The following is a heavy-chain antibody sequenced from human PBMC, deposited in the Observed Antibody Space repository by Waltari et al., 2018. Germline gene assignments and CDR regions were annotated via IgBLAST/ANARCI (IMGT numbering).Heavy chain of an antibody. J-gene: IGHJ4*02. CDR1: GDSMRGNYW. CDR3: ARDRGRGLYLDS. CDR2: IHRSGKT. D-gene: IGHD2-15*01. Sequence: QVQLQESGPGLVKPSGTLSLTCAVSGDSMRGNYWLSWVRQSTGKGLEWIGQIHRSGKTNDNPSLESRVTVSMDTSNNQLSLKVTSATAADTAIYYGARDRGRGLYLDSWGQGTLVTVSP. V-gene: IGHV4-4*02.